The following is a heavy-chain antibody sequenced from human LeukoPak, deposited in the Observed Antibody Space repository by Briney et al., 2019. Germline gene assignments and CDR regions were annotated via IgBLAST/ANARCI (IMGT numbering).Heavy chain of an antibody. Sequence: PSETLSPTCAVYGGSFSGYYWSWIRQPPAKGLEWIGEINHSGSTNYNPSLKSRVTISVDTSKNQFSLKLSSVTAADTAVYYCARGRQVKKIAARPLDYWGQGTLVTVSS. J-gene: IGHJ4*02. CDR3: ARGRQVKKIAARPLDY. CDR2: INHSGST. D-gene: IGHD6-6*01. CDR1: GGSFSGYY. V-gene: IGHV4-34*01.